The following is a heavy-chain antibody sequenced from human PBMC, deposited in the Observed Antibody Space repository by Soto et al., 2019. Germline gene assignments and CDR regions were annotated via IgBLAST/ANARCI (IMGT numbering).Heavy chain of an antibody. J-gene: IGHJ6*02. CDR3: ARSQGSSTSLEIYYYYYYGIDV. V-gene: IGHV1-69*01. Sequence: QVQLVQSGAEVKKPGSSVKVSCKASGGTFGSYAISWVRQAPGQGLEWMGGIIPIPGTANYAQKFQGRVTIASDEPTSTAYMELSSLRSEDTAVYYCARSQGSSTSLEIYYYYYYGIDVWGHGTTVTVSS. CDR1: GGTFGSYA. CDR2: IIPIPGTA. D-gene: IGHD2-2*01.